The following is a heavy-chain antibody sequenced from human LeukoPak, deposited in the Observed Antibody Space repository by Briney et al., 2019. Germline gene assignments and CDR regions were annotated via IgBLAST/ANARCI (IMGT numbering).Heavy chain of an antibody. D-gene: IGHD6-19*01. V-gene: IGHV3-30*18. CDR1: GFTFSSYG. CDR2: ISYDGSNK. Sequence: GGSLRLSCAASGFTFSSYGMHWVRQAPGKGLEWVAVISYDGSNKYYADSVKGRFTISRDNSKNTLYLQMNSLRAEDTAVYYCAKDAGYSSGWTYYYYYGMDVWGQGTTVTVSS. CDR3: AKDAGYSSGWTYYYYYGMDV. J-gene: IGHJ6*02.